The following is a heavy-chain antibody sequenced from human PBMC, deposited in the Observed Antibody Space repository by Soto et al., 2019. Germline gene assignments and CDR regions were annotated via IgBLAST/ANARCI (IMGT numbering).Heavy chain of an antibody. D-gene: IGHD2-2*01. CDR1: GFTFTSSA. J-gene: IGHJ6*02. V-gene: IGHV1-58*02. Sequence: SVKVSCKASGFTFTSSAMQWVRQARGQRLEWIGWIVVGSGNTNYAQKFQGRVTITRDMSTSTAYMELSSLRSEDTAVYYCAAERCSSTSCAADVWGQGTTVTVS. CDR3: AAERCSSTSCAADV. CDR2: IVVGSGNT.